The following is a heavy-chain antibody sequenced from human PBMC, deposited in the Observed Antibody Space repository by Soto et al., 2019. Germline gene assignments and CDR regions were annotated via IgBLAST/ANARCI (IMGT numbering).Heavy chain of an antibody. V-gene: IGHV4-30-4*01. CDR2: IYYSGST. CDR3: ARVKLPLYDSSGYYYGNWFDP. J-gene: IGHJ5*02. CDR1: GGSISSGDYY. D-gene: IGHD3-22*01. Sequence: QVQLQESGPGLVKPSQTLSLTCTVSGGSISSGDYYWSWIRQPPGKGLEWIGYIYYSGSTYYNPSLTSRVTISVDTSKNQFSLKLSSVTAADTAVYYCARVKLPLYDSSGYYYGNWFDPWGQGTLVTVSS.